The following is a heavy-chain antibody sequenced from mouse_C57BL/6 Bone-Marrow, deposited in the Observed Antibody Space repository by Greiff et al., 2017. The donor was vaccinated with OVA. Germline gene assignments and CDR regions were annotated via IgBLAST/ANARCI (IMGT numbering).Heavy chain of an antibody. J-gene: IGHJ3*01. CDR2: IYPRSGNT. CDR3: ASSITTVEGTFAY. D-gene: IGHD1-1*01. V-gene: IGHV1-81*01. CDR1: GYTFTSYG. Sequence: VQLQESGAELARPGASVKLSCKASGYTFTSYGISWVKQRTGQGLEWIGEIYPRSGNTYYNEKFKGKATLTADKSSSTAYMELRSLTSEDSAVYFCASSITTVEGTFAYWGQGTLVTVSA.